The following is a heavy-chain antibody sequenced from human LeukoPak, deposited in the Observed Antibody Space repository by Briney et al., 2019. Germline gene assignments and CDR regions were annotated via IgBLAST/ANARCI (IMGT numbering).Heavy chain of an antibody. Sequence: SETLPLTRTVSGGSISSYYWGWIGQPPGKGREGMGYIYYSGSTNYNPSLKGRVTISVDTSKNQFSLKLSSVTAADTAVYYCASSSAHHIVVVPAAFDYWGQGTLVTVSS. CDR3: ASSSAHHIVVVPAAFDY. J-gene: IGHJ4*02. CDR1: GGSISSYY. CDR2: IYYSGST. V-gene: IGHV4-59*01. D-gene: IGHD2-2*01.